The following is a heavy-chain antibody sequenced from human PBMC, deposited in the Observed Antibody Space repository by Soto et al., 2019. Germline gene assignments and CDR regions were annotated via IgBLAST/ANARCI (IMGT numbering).Heavy chain of an antibody. V-gene: IGHV1-69*13. J-gene: IGHJ6*02. CDR1: GGTFSSYA. CDR3: ARISEGPIWYYGMDV. Sequence: ASVKVSCKASGGTFSSYAISWVRQAPGQGLEWMGGIIPIFGTANYAQKFQGRVTITADESTSTAYMELSSLRSEDTAVYYCARISEGPIWYYGMDVWGQGTTVTVSS. D-gene: IGHD1-26*01. CDR2: IIPIFGTA.